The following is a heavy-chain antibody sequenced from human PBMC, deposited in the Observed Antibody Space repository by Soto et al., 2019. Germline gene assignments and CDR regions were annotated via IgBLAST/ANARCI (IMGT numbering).Heavy chain of an antibody. D-gene: IGHD3-10*01. CDR1: GESFSAYY. Sequence: QVHVQQWGAGLLKPSETLSLTCGVYGESFSAYYWNWIRQSPGKGLEWIGDIHPTGDTKYNPSLKSRLTRSVDTSKNQVSLKWTSVTAADTAVDYCVSFAERSPGSGPQGDYWGHGTLVTVSS. V-gene: IGHV4-34*01. J-gene: IGHJ4*01. CDR2: IHPTGDT. CDR3: VSFAERSPGSGPQGDY.